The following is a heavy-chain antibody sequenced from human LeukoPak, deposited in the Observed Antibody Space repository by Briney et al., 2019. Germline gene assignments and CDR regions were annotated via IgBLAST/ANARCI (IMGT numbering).Heavy chain of an antibody. CDR2: ISTYNGNT. V-gene: IGHV1-18*01. J-gene: IGHJ4*02. D-gene: IGHD3-3*02. CDR3: ARDRFSNFDY. Sequence: GASVKVSCKASGYTFSSYDIIWVRQAPGQGLEWMGWISTYNGNTNYAQKLQGRVTIMADKSTSTVYMELSSLRSEDTAVYYCARDRFSNFDYWGQGTLVTVSS. CDR1: GYTFSSYD.